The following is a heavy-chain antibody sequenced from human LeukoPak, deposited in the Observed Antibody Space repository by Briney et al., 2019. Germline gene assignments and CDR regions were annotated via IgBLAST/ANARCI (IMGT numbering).Heavy chain of an antibody. Sequence: GGALRLSCVVSGIILSNYAMTWVRQAPGKGLGWVSYISERGGSTTYADSVKGRFTISRDTSLNTLYLQMNNLRAEDTAVYFCAKRGVVIRGILVIGYHQEAYHYDFWGQGVLVTVSS. V-gene: IGHV3-23*01. J-gene: IGHJ4*02. CDR2: ISERGGST. CDR3: AKRGVVIRGILVIGYHQEAYHYDF. CDR1: GIILSNYA. D-gene: IGHD3-10*01.